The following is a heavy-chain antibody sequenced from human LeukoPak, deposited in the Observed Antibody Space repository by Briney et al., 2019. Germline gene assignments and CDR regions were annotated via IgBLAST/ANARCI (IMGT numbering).Heavy chain of an antibody. CDR3: ARGHLYCSSTSCHRASWFDP. CDR1: GGSFSGYY. CDR2: INHSGST. J-gene: IGHJ5*02. Sequence: PSETLSLTCAVYGGSFSGYYWSWIRQPPGKGLEWIGEINHSGSTNYNPSLKSRVTISVDTSKNQFSPKLSPVTAADTAVYYCARGHLYCSSTSCHRASWFDPWGQGTLVTVSS. V-gene: IGHV4-34*01. D-gene: IGHD2-2*01.